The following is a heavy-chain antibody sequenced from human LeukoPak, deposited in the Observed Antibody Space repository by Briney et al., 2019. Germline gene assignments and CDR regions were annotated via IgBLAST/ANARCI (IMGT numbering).Heavy chain of an antibody. V-gene: IGHV1-69*01. CDR3: AIYYDFWSGYSSNRLFDP. J-gene: IGHJ5*02. Sequence: SVKVSCKASGGTFSSYAISWVRQAPGQGLEWMGGIIPIFGTANYPQKFQGRVTITADESTSTAYMELSSLRSEDTAVYYCAIYYDFWSGYSSNRLFDPWGQGTLVTVSS. CDR1: GGTFSSYA. CDR2: IIPIFGTA. D-gene: IGHD3-3*01.